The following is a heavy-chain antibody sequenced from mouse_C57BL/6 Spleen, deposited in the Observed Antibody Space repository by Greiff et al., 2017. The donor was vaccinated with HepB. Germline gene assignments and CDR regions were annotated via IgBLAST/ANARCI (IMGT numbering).Heavy chain of an antibody. V-gene: IGHV1-82*01. CDR3: ARGRRDYAMDY. D-gene: IGHD2-12*01. J-gene: IGHJ4*01. CDR1: GYAFSSSW. Sequence: QVQLQQSGPELVKPGASVKISCKASGYAFSSSWMNWVKQRPGKGLEWIGRIYPGDGDTNYNGKFKGKATLTADKSSSTAYMQLSSLTSEDSAVYFCARGRRDYAMDYWGQGTSVTFSS. CDR2: IYPGDGDT.